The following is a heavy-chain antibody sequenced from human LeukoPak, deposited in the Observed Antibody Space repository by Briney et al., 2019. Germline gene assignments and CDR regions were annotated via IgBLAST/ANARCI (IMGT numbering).Heavy chain of an antibody. J-gene: IGHJ4*02. CDR3: ARDGDSYGLYY. D-gene: IGHD5-18*01. CDR2: IYHSGSI. Sequence: SGTLSLTCAVSGDSISSNNWWTWVRQPPGKGLEWIGEIYHSGSINYGPSLKSRVAISVDKSKNQFSLKLTSVTAADTAVYYCARDGDSYGLYYWGQGTQVTVSS. V-gene: IGHV4-4*02. CDR1: GDSISSNNW.